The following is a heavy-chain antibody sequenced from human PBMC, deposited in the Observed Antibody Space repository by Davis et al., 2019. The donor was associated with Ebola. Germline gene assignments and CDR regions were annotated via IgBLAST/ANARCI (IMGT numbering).Heavy chain of an antibody. D-gene: IGHD5-18*01. J-gene: IGHJ6*02. Sequence: PGGSLRLSCAASGFTFSNYWMSWVRQAPGRGLEWVANIKVDGSETYYVDSVKGRFTVSRDNAKNSLYLQMNSLRAEDTAVYYCAATYVSGLLQVFGGMDVWGQGTTVTVSS. CDR1: GFTFSNYW. V-gene: IGHV3-7*01. CDR3: AATYVSGLLQVFGGMDV. CDR2: IKVDGSET.